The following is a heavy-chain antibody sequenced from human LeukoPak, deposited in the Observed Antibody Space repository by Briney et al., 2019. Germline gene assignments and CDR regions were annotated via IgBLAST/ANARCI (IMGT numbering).Heavy chain of an antibody. Sequence: GSLRLSCAASGFTFSSYSMNWVRQAPGKGLEWVANIKQDGSEKYYVDSVKGRFTISRDNAKNSLYLQMNSLRAEDTAVYYCARDFTIFGVVYGPSPIDYWGQGTLVTVSS. CDR2: IKQDGSEK. CDR1: GFTFSSYS. J-gene: IGHJ4*02. D-gene: IGHD3-3*01. CDR3: ARDFTIFGVVYGPSPIDY. V-gene: IGHV3-7*03.